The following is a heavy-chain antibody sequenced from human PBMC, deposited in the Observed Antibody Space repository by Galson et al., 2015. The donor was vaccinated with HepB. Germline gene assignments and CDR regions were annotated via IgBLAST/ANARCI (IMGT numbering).Heavy chain of an antibody. CDR2: NHYSGSA. Sequence: TLSLTCTVSGGSISSGGYSWSWIRQHPGKGLEWIGYNHYSGSAYYNPSLKSRVTISVDTSKNQLSLSLSSVTAADTAVYYCARVGYYYYAMDVWGQGTAVTVSS. J-gene: IGHJ6*02. CDR3: ARVGYYYYAMDV. CDR1: GGSISSGGYS. V-gene: IGHV4-31*03.